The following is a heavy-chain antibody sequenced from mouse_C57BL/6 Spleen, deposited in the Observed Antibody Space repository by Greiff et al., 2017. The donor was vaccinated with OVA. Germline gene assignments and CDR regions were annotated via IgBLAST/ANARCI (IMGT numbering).Heavy chain of an antibody. Sequence: EVQRVESGGGLVKPGGSLTLSCAASGFTFSAYGMHWVRQAPEKGLEWVAYISSGSSTIYYADTVKGRFTISRDNAKNTLFLQMTSLRSEDTAMYYCARDYGSSYGYFDYWGQGTTLTVSS. D-gene: IGHD1-1*01. CDR2: ISSGSSTI. J-gene: IGHJ2*01. V-gene: IGHV5-17*01. CDR3: ARDYGSSYGYFDY. CDR1: GFTFSAYG.